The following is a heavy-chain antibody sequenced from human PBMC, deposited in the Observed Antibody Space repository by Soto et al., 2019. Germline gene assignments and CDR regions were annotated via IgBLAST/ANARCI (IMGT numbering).Heavy chain of an antibody. Sequence: SEPCPLTCTVSGGSISSYYWSWIRQPPGKGLEWIGYINYSGSSNYNPSLKSRVALSLDTSKNQFSLKLTSVTAADTAVYYCARPYSGAYWATFDIWGQGTMVTVSS. CDR2: INYSGSS. CDR3: ARPYSGAYWATFDI. CDR1: GGSISSYY. D-gene: IGHD1-26*01. V-gene: IGHV4-59*01. J-gene: IGHJ3*02.